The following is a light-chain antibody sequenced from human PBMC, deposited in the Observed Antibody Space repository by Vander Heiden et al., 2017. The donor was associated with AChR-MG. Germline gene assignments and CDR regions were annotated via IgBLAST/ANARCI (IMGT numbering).Light chain of an antibody. Sequence: QSVLTQPPSASGTPGQRVTISCSGSSSNIGTNYVYWYQHLPGAAPKLLIYRNNQRPSGVPDRFSGSKSGPSASLAISGLRSEDEADDYCETWDDSLSGLNWVFGGGTRLTVL. CDR2: RNN. V-gene: IGLV1-47*01. CDR1: SSNIGTNY. CDR3: ETWDDSLSGLNWV. J-gene: IGLJ3*02.